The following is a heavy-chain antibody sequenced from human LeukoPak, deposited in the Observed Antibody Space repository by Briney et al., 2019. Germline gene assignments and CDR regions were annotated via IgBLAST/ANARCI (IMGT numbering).Heavy chain of an antibody. Sequence: SETLSLTCTVSGGSISSSSYYWGWIRQPPGKGLEWIGSIYYSGSTYYNPSLKSRVTISVDRSKNQFSLKLSSVTAADTAVYYCARRLPGEVYQNWFDPWGQGTLVTVSS. D-gene: IGHD3-16*01. J-gene: IGHJ5*02. CDR1: GGSISSSSYY. CDR2: IYYSGST. CDR3: ARRLPGEVYQNWFDP. V-gene: IGHV4-39*07.